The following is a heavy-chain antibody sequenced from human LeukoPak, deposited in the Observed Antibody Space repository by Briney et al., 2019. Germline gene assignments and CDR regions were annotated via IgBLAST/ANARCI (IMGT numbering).Heavy chain of an antibody. CDR1: GYIFTRYW. Sequence: GSALKISCKGSGYIFTRYWIGWGRQMPGKWLEWVGIIYPGESDTRYSPSFQGQVTISADKSISTAYLQWSSLKASDTAMYYCARSQSDNYYYYYMDVWGKGTTVTVSS. D-gene: IGHD2-21*02. CDR2: IYPGESDT. J-gene: IGHJ6*03. CDR3: ARSQSDNYYYYYMDV. V-gene: IGHV5-51*01.